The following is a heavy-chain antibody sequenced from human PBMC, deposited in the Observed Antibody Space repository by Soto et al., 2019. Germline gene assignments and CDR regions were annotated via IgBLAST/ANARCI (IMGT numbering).Heavy chain of an antibody. CDR3: AREDWAQNEQWLVGDWFDP. CDR1: GDSVSSNSAA. Sequence: QVQLQQSGPGLVKPSQTLSLTCAISGDSVSSNSAAWNWIRQSPSRGLEWLGRTYYRSKWYNDYAVSVKSRITINPDTSKNQFSLQLNSVTPEDTAVYYCAREDWAQNEQWLVGDWFDPWGQGTLVTVSS. D-gene: IGHD6-19*01. J-gene: IGHJ5*02. CDR2: TYYRSKWYN. V-gene: IGHV6-1*01.